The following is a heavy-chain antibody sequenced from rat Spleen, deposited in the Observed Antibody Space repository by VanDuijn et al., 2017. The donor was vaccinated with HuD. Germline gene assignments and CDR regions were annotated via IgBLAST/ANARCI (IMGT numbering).Heavy chain of an antibody. Sequence: EVQLVESGGGLVQPRRSLKLSCAASGFTFSSFPMAWVRQAPAKGLEWVSFISYDGSSTYYRDSVKGRFTISRDNAQSTLYLQMHSLRSEDTATYYCTRDLYLGFTYWGQGTLVTVSS. D-gene: IGHD2-1*01. CDR1: GFTFSSFP. CDR3: TRDLYLGFTY. J-gene: IGHJ3*01. V-gene: IGHV5-20*01. CDR2: ISYDGSST.